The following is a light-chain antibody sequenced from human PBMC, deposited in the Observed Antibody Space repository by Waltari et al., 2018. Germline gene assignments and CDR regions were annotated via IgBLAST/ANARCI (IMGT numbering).Light chain of an antibody. CDR3: QQYDNWLGT. Sequence: EIVMTQSPATLSVFPGERATLSCRASQSIRSNLAWYQHKPGQAPRLLSYGASTRATGIPARFSCSGSGTEFTLSISSLESEDFAVYFWQQYDNWLGTFGQGTKVEIE. CDR2: GAS. J-gene: IGKJ1*01. V-gene: IGKV3-15*01. CDR1: QSIRSN.